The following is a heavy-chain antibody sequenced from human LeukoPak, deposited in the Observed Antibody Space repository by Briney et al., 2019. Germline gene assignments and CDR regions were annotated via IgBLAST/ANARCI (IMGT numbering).Heavy chain of an antibody. CDR1: GGSFSGYY. V-gene: IGHV4-34*01. CDR3: ASQLLYEGIDY. D-gene: IGHD2-2*02. J-gene: IGHJ4*02. Sequence: SETLSLTCAVYGGSFSGYYWSWIRQPPGKGLEWIGEINHSGSTNYNPSLKRRVTISVDTSKNQFSLKLSSVTAADTAVYYCASQLLYEGIDYWGQGTLVTVSS. CDR2: INHSGST.